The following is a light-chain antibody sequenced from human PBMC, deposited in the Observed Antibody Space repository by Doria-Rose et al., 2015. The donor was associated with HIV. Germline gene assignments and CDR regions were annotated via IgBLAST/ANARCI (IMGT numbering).Light chain of an antibody. V-gene: IGKV3-20*01. CDR2: DGS. CDR3: HQYGTSWT. J-gene: IGKJ1*01. Sequence: EIVLTQSPGTLSLSPGERATLSCRASQSFSSTYLAWYQQKPGQAPSLLIYDGSTRATGIPDRFSASGSGTDFTLTINRPEPEDCALYYCHQYGTSWTFGQGTKVEI. CDR1: QSFSSTY.